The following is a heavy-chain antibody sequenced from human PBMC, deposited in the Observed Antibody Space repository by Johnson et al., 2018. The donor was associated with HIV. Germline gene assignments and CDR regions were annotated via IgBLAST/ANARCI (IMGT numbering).Heavy chain of an antibody. J-gene: IGHJ3*02. CDR1: GFTFSNYG. D-gene: IGHD3-3*01. Sequence: QVQLVESGGGVVQPGRSLRLSCAASGFTFSNYGMHWVRQAPGKGLEWVTVISYDGSNKYYTDSVKGRFTFSSDNSKNTLYLQMNSLRAEDTAVYYCAKALGGYAFDIWGQGTMVTVSS. CDR2: ISYDGSNK. V-gene: IGHV3-30*18. CDR3: AKALGGYAFDI.